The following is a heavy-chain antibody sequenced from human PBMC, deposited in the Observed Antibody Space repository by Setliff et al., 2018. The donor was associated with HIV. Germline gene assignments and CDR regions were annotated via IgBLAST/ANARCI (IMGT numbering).Heavy chain of an antibody. D-gene: IGHD3-3*01. V-gene: IGHV5-51*01. CDR1: GYDFTTNW. J-gene: IGHJ4*02. Sequence: GESLKISCKTSGYDFTTNWVGWVRQMPGKGLEWMGIIRPADSDTRVNPSFQGHVTISADKSISTTYLQWSSLRASDTAMYYCMRGRSITIFGVAYFDLWGQGTMVTVSS. CDR2: IRPADSDT. CDR3: MRGRSITIFGVAYFDL.